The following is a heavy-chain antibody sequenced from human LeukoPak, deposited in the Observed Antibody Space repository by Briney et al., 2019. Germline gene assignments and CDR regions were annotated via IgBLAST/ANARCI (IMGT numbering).Heavy chain of an antibody. J-gene: IGHJ4*02. Sequence: GGSLRLSCAASGFAFTKYSMHWVRQTPGKGLEWVSYISSGSTTIYYTDSVKGRFTISRDNDKNSLYLQMNSLRAEDTAVYYCARRESTTMVRGGVDYWGQGTLVTVSS. CDR1: GFAFTKYS. CDR3: ARRESTTMVRGGVDY. CDR2: ISSGSTTI. V-gene: IGHV3-48*01. D-gene: IGHD3-10*01.